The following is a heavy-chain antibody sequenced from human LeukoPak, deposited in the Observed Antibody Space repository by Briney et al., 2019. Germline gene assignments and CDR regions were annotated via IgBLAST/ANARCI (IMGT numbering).Heavy chain of an antibody. Sequence: PGGSLRLSCAASGFTFSSYSMNWVRQAPGKGLEWVSSISSSSSYIYYADSVKGRFTISRDNAKNSLYLQMNSLRAEDTAVYYCARGASYYDILTGYYFRRAFDIWGQGTMVTVSS. CDR1: GFTFSSYS. CDR3: ARGASYYDILTGYYFRRAFDI. CDR2: ISSSSSYI. D-gene: IGHD3-9*01. J-gene: IGHJ3*02. V-gene: IGHV3-21*01.